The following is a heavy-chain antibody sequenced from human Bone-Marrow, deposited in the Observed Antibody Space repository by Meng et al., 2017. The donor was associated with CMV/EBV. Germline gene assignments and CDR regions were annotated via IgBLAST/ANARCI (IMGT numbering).Heavy chain of an antibody. V-gene: IGHV4-4*07. CDR1: AASIKNYY. CDR2: IQVIGHT. J-gene: IGHJ4*02. CDR3: AGSRPGGGACDY. Sequence: QKQVSGRGLVKPSATLALPCIVSAASIKNYYWNWVRQPAGQGLEWIGLIQVIGHTVYNPSLKIRVTVSLDASKSQFSLTLNSVTAADTATYYCAGSRPGGGACDYWGQGILVTVSS. D-gene: IGHD3-16*01.